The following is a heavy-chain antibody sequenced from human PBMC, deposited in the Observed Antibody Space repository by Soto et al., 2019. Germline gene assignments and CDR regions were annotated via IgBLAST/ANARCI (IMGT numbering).Heavy chain of an antibody. D-gene: IGHD3-22*01. CDR3: ARLYYDSRGYYWFDP. Sequence: TLSLTCTVSGDSISSSSISSSSYYWGWIRQPPGKGLEWIGSIYYSGSTYDNPSLKSRVTISVDTSKNQFSLKLSSVTAADTAVYYCARLYYDSRGYYWFDPRGQGTLVTVSS. CDR1: GDSISSSSISSSSYY. CDR2: IYYSGST. J-gene: IGHJ5*02. V-gene: IGHV4-39*01.